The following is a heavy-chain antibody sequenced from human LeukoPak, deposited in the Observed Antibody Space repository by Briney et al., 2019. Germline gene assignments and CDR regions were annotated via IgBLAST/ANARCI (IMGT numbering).Heavy chain of an antibody. CDR1: GFTFSSYS. CDR2: ISSSSRYI. Sequence: PGGSLRLSCAASGFTFSSYSMNWVRQAPGEGLEWVSSISSSSRYIYYADSVKGRFTISRDNAKNSLYLQMNSLRAEDTAVYYCARDERYFDWLLSRVPFDYWGQGTLVTVSS. V-gene: IGHV3-21*01. D-gene: IGHD3-9*01. J-gene: IGHJ4*02. CDR3: ARDERYFDWLLSRVPFDY.